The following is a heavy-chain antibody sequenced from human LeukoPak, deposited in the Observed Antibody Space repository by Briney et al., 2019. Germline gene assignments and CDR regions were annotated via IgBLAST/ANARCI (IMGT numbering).Heavy chain of an antibody. Sequence: ASVTVSCKASGYTFTSYGIRWVRQAPGQGLEWMGWISAYNGNTNYAQKRQGRVTMTTDTSTTTASMELRSLRSDDTAVYYCARRSATDYFDYWGQGTLVPVSS. V-gene: IGHV1-18*01. CDR1: GYTFTSYG. CDR2: ISAYNGNT. CDR3: ARRSATDYFDY. J-gene: IGHJ4*02.